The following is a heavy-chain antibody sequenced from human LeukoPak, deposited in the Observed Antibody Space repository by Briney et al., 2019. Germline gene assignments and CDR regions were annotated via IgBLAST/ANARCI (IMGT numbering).Heavy chain of an antibody. V-gene: IGHV4-38-2*01. Sequence: PSETLSLTCAVSGYSISSGYYWGWIRQPPGKGLEWIGSIYHSGSTYYNPSLKSRVTISVDTSKNQFSLKLSSVTAADTAVYYCARRAITIFGVVIGWFDPWGQGTLVTVSP. D-gene: IGHD3-3*01. CDR3: ARRAITIFGVVIGWFDP. CDR2: IYHSGST. CDR1: GYSISSGYY. J-gene: IGHJ5*02.